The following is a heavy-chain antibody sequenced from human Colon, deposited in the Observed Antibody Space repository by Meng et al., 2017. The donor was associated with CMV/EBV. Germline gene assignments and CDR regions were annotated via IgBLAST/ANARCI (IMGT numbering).Heavy chain of an antibody. CDR2: ISGYNGKT. V-gene: IGHV1-18*04. Sequence: ASVKVSCKASGYSFTSYGISWVRQAPGQGLEWMGWISGYNGKTNYVQKFQDRVTMTTDTDTSTVYMDLRNLRSDDTAVYYFATMGISGGRSLDFWGQGTTVTVSS. D-gene: IGHD1-1*01. CDR3: ATMGISGGRSLDF. CDR1: GYSFTSYG. J-gene: IGHJ6*02.